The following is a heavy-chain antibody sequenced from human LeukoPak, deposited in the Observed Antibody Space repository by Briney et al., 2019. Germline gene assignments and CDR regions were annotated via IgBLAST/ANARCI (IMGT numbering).Heavy chain of an antibody. Sequence: PSETLSLTCTVSGGSISSSSYYWGWIRQPPGKGLEWIGSIYYSGSTYYNPSLKSRVTISVDTSKNQFSLKLSSVTAADTAVYYCARGDIVVVPASYYFDYWGQGTLVTVSS. J-gene: IGHJ4*02. D-gene: IGHD2-2*01. V-gene: IGHV4-39*07. CDR2: IYYSGST. CDR3: ARGDIVVVPASYYFDY. CDR1: GGSISSSSYY.